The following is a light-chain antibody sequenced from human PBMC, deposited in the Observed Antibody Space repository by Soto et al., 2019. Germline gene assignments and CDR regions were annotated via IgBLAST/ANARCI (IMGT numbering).Light chain of an antibody. J-gene: IGKJ4*01. Sequence: DIPVTQSPSSLPASVGDRVTITCRASQAIATSLAWYQQKPGKAPKLLMNAASTLQSGVPSRFSGGGSGTDFTLTITNLQPDDFATYYCHQAKTFPLTFGGGTKVEIK. V-gene: IGKV1-12*01. CDR2: AAS. CDR3: HQAKTFPLT. CDR1: QAIATS.